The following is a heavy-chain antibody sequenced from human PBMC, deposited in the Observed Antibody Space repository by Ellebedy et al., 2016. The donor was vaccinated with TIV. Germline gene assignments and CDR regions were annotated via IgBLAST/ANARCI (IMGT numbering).Heavy chain of an antibody. CDR1: GFTFSSYS. J-gene: IGHJ6*03. CDR3: ANCPAIAADGYYYYYMDV. CDR2: ISSSSSYI. D-gene: IGHD6-13*01. Sequence: GGSLRLSXAASGFTFSSYSMNWVRQAPGKGLEWVSSISSSSSYIYYADSVKGRFTISRDNSKNTLYLQMNSLRAEDTAVYYCANCPAIAADGYYYYYMDVWGKGTTVTVSS. V-gene: IGHV3-21*04.